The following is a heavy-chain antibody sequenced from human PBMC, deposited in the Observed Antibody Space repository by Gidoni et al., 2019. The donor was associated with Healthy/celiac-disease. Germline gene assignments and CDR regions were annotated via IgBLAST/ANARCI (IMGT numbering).Heavy chain of an antibody. J-gene: IGHJ5*02. V-gene: IGHV3-9*01. D-gene: IGHD3-10*01. CDR3: AKDGNGSGSYLPTNWFDP. CDR1: GFPFDDYA. CDR2: ISWNSGSI. Sequence: EVQLVESGGGLVQPGRSLRLSCEASGFPFDDYAMHWVRQAPGKGLECVSDISWNSGSIGYADAVEVRFTISRDNSKNSLYLQMNSLRAEDTALYYCAKDGNGSGSYLPTNWFDPWGQGTLVTVSS.